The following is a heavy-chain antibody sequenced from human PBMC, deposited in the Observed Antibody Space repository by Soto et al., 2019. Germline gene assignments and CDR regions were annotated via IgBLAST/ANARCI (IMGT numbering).Heavy chain of an antibody. V-gene: IGHV3-23*01. CDR1: GFTFSSYA. D-gene: IGHD3-10*01. Sequence: EVQLLESGGGLVQPGGSLRLSCAASGFTFSSYAMSWVRQAPGKRLEWVSAISGSGGSTYYADSVKGRFTISRDNSKNTMYLQMNSLRAEDTAVYYCAKDKGDYGSGSYYYYYYGMDVWGQGTTVTVSS. CDR3: AKDKGDYGSGSYYYYYYGMDV. J-gene: IGHJ6*02. CDR2: ISGSGGST.